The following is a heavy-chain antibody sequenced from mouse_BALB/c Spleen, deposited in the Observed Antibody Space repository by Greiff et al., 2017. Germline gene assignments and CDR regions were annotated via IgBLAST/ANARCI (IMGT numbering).Heavy chain of an antibody. V-gene: IGHV7-3*02. Sequence: DVHLVESGGGLVQPGGSLRLSCATSGFTFTDYYMSWVRQPPGKALEWLGFIRNKANGYTTEYSASVKGRFTISRDNSQSILYLQMNTLRAEDSATYYCARAGGTGFLFAYWGQGTLVTVSA. CDR3: ARAGGTGFLFAY. CDR1: GFTFTDYY. J-gene: IGHJ3*01. CDR2: IRNKANGYTT. D-gene: IGHD3-3*01.